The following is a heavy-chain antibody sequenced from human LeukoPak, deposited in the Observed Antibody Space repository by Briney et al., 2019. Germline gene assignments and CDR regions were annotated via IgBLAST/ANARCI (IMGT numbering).Heavy chain of an antibody. CDR1: GYTFTGYY. D-gene: IGHD4-23*01. J-gene: IGHJ5*02. CDR2: VSPNSTGT. Sequence: ASLKLSCTASGYTFTGYYMHWVRQAPGQGLEWMAWVSPNSTGTNYAQKFQGRVTMTRDTSIRTSYVELSRLRSDDTAVYYGASLWSMVTGSPGPNWFDPWGQGTLVTVSS. V-gene: IGHV1-2*02. CDR3: ASLWSMVTGSPGPNWFDP.